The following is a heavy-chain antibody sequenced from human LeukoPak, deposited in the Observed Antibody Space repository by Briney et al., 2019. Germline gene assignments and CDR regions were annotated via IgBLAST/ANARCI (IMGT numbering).Heavy chain of an antibody. CDR1: GYNFTDFW. J-gene: IGHJ4*02. V-gene: IGHV5-51*01. CDR3: ARQPLGTDY. Sequence: GESLKISCKASGYNFTDFWIGWVRQMPGKGLEWMGIIYSGDSDTRYSPSFQGQVTISIDRSISTAYLQWSSLKASDTAMYYCARQPLGTDYWGQGTLVTVSS. CDR2: IYSGDSDT.